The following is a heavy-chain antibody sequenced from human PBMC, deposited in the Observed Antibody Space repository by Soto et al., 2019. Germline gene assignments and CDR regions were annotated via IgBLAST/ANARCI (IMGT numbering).Heavy chain of an antibody. CDR1: GFTFSSYG. V-gene: IGHV3-33*01. Sequence: HPGGSLRLSCAASGFTFSSYGMHWVRQAPGKGLEWVAVIWYDGSNKYYADSVKGRFTISRDNSKNTLYLQMNSLRAEDTAVYYCAREPTYYYDSSGYYYPSLVGYWGQGTLVTVSS. J-gene: IGHJ4*02. D-gene: IGHD3-22*01. CDR2: IWYDGSNK. CDR3: AREPTYYYDSSGYYYPSLVGY.